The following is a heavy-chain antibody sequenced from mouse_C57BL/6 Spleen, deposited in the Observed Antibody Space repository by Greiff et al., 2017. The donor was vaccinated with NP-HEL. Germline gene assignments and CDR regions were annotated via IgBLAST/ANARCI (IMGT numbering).Heavy chain of an antibody. Sequence: QVQLQQTGAELVMPGASVKLSCKASGYTFTSYWMHWVKQRPGQGLEWIGEIDPSDSHTNYNQKFKGKSTLTVDKSSSTAYMQLSSLTSEDSAVYYCARSLRRFAYWGQGTLVTVSA. J-gene: IGHJ3*01. D-gene: IGHD2-12*01. CDR2: IDPSDSHT. CDR1: GYTFTSYW. CDR3: ARSLRRFAY. V-gene: IGHV1-69*01.